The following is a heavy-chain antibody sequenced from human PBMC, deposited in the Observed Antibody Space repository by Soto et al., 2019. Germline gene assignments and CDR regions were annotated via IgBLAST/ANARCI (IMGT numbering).Heavy chain of an antibody. D-gene: IGHD2-15*01. CDR2: ISHLETT. CDR1: GVTMSNGGSS. CDR3: ARGGGYDSFDF. V-gene: IGHV4-30-2*06. J-gene: IGHJ4*02. Sequence: LSLTCSVSGVTMSNGGSSWRWIPQSPGEGLEWLRYISHLETTYYIPSFKSRLSLSIDRTRNQFSLSLSYMTAADKAVYYCARGGGYDSFDFWGQGIQVTVSS.